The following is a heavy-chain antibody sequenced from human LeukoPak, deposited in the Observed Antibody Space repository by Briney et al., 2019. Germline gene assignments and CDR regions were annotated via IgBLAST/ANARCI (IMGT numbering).Heavy chain of an antibody. CDR3: ARRPVAGTAHVDY. D-gene: IGHD6-19*01. CDR1: GFTFSDYY. Sequence: PEGSLRLSCAASGFTFSDYYMSWIRQAPGKGLEWVSFISSRSSTIYYADSVKGRFTISRDNAKNSLYLQMNSLRAEDTAVYFCARRPVAGTAHVDYWGQGTLVTVSS. CDR2: ISSRSSTI. V-gene: IGHV3-11*04. J-gene: IGHJ4*02.